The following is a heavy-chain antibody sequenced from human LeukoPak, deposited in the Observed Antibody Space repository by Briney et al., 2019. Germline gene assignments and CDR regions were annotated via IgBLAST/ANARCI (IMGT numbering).Heavy chain of an antibody. CDR2: IDTDGSTT. J-gene: IGHJ3*02. D-gene: IGHD3-10*01. CDR3: ARTRGNAFDI. V-gene: IGHV3-74*01. Sequence: PGGSLRLSCAASGFTVSSNYMNWVRQAPGKGLVWVSRIDTDGSTTRYADSVKGRFTISRDNAENTLYLQMDSLRAEDTALYYCARTRGNAFDIWGQGTMVTVSS. CDR1: GFTVSSNY.